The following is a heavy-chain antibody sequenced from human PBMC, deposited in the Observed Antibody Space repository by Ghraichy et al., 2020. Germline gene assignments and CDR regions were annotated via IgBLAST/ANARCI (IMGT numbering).Heavy chain of an antibody. Sequence: SETLSLTCAVYGGSFSGYYWSWIRQPPGKGLEWIGEINHSGSTNYNPSLKSRVTISVDTSKNQFSLKLSSVTAADTAVYYCASRSWVRGVKRAFDIWGQGTMVTVSS. J-gene: IGHJ3*02. V-gene: IGHV4-34*01. CDR1: GGSFSGYY. D-gene: IGHD3-10*01. CDR3: ASRSWVRGVKRAFDI. CDR2: INHSGST.